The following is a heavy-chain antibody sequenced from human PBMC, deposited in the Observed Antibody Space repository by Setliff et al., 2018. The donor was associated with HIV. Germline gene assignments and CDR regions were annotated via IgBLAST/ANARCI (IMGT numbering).Heavy chain of an antibody. CDR3: ARRVQGSNWYSRYYYYYIDV. Sequence: GASVKVSCKISGYTLTEVSMHWVRQAPGKGLEWMGYFDPQDGKTIYAQKFQGRVTMTTDTSTRTAYMELRSLRSDDTAVYYCARRVQGSNWYSRYYYYYIDVWGKGTTVTV. V-gene: IGHV1-24*01. CDR1: GYTLTEVS. D-gene: IGHD6-13*01. CDR2: FDPQDGKT. J-gene: IGHJ6*03.